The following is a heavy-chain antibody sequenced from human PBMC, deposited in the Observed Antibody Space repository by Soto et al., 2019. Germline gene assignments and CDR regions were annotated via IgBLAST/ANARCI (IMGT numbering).Heavy chain of an antibody. J-gene: IGHJ5*02. CDR3: ARDLGATDLPPLVS. CDR1: GFTFSSYS. D-gene: IGHD1-26*01. CDR2: ISSSRSYL. V-gene: IGHV3-21*01. Sequence: EVQLVESGGGLVKPGGSLSLSCAASGFTFSSYSMNWVRQAPGKWLEWVSSISSSRSYLYYADSVRGRFTMSRDNAKNSLYLQMNSLRAEDTAVYYCARDLGATDLPPLVSWGQGTLVTVSS.